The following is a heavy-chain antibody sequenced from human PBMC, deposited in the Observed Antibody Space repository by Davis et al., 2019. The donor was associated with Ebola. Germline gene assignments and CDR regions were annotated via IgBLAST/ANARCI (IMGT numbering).Heavy chain of an antibody. V-gene: IGHV3-30*14. CDR2: ISYDGSNK. D-gene: IGHD3-10*01. Sequence: GESLKISCAASGFTFSSYVMNWVRQAPGKGLEWVAVISYDGSNKYYADSVKGRLTISRDNSKNTLYLQMNSLRAEDTAVYYCARVTITMVRGVIIDGNWFDPWGQGTLVTVSS. J-gene: IGHJ5*02. CDR1: GFTFSSYV. CDR3: ARVTITMVRGVIIDGNWFDP.